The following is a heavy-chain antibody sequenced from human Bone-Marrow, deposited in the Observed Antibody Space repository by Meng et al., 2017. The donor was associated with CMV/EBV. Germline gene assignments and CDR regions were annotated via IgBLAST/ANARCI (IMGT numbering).Heavy chain of an antibody. CDR3: ARDRPSYAEAIDY. CDR2: INPYNGNT. V-gene: IGHV1-18*04. Sequence: ASVKVSCKASGYTFTSYYIRWVRQAPGQGLEWMGWINPYNGNTNYAQKFQGRVTMTTDTSTSTAYMELSSLRSEDTAVYYCARDRPSYAEAIDYWGQGTMVTVSS. CDR1: GYTFTSYY. J-gene: IGHJ4*01.